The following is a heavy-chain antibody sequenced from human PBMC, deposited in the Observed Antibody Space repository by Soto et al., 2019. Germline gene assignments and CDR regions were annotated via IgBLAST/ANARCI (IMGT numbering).Heavy chain of an antibody. CDR1: GFTFTNYW. J-gene: IGHJ4*02. CDR3: TTVFEY. Sequence: EVQLAESGGGSVQPGGSLRLYCAASGFTFTNYWIHWVRQVPGKGLEWVARSDLDGSGTSYADFVNGRFTISRDNAKNTVYLQMRSQSVEDTALYYCTTVFEYWCQGDPVTVSP. V-gene: IGHV3-74*02. CDR2: SDLDGSGT.